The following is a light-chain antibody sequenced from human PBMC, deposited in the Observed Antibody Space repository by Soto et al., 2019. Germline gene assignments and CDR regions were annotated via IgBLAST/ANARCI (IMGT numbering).Light chain of an antibody. CDR2: GAS. CDR1: PSVSGSN. V-gene: IGKV3D-20*02. CDR3: QQRSNWSLT. J-gene: IGKJ4*01. Sequence: EIVLTQSPGTLSLSPGERATLSCRASPSVSGSNLAWYQQKPGQAPRLVIYGASSRATGIPDRFSGSGSGTDFTLTISRLEPEDFAVYYCQQRSNWSLTFGGGTKVEIK.